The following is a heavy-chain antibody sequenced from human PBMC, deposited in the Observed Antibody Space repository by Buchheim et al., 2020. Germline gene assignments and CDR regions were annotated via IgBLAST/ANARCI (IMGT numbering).Heavy chain of an antibody. CDR2: IYTSGST. CDR1: GGSISSDSYS. V-gene: IGHV4-61*02. J-gene: IGHJ4*02. CDR3: ARDYYDSSGLGF. D-gene: IGHD3-22*01. Sequence: QVQLQESGPGLVKPSQTLSLTCTVSGGSISSDSYSWSWIRQPAGKGLEWIGRIYTSGSTNYNPSLKSRVTISVDTSKNQFSLKLSSVTAADTAVYYCARDYYDSSGLGFWGQGTL.